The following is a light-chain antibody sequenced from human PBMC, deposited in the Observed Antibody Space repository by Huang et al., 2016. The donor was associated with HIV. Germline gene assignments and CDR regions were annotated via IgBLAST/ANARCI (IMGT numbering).Light chain of an antibody. CDR1: AGVSNN. CDR2: GAS. J-gene: IGKJ1*01. V-gene: IGKV3D-15*01. Sequence: IVMTQSPATLSVSPGERATLSCRASAGVSNNVAWYQQRPGQPPRRLIHGASTRHTGIPAKFSGRWSGTEVTLTITSLQPEDSAVYYCQQYNNWPPWTFGPGTQVEI. CDR3: QQYNNWPPWT.